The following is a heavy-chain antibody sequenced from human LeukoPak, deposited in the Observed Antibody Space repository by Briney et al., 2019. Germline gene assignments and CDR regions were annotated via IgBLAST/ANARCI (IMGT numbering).Heavy chain of an antibody. CDR1: GFTFSDYY. V-gene: IGHV3-11*01. CDR3: ARVPGIRHYYGSGSYWHWSNYYYMDV. D-gene: IGHD3-10*01. CDR2: ISSSGSTI. Sequence: PGGSLRLSCAASGFTFSDYYMSWIRQAPGKGLEWVSYISSSGSTIYYADSVKGRFTISRDNAKNSLYLQMNSLRAEDTAVYYCARVPGIRHYYGSGSYWHWSNYYYMDVWGKGTTVTISS. J-gene: IGHJ6*03.